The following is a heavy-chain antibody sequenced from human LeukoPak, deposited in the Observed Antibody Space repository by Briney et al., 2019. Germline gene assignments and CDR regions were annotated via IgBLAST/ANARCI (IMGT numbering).Heavy chain of an antibody. CDR2: ISWNSGSI. CDR3: AKEYSSGWYLWFDP. Sequence: PGGSLRLSCAASGFTFDDYAMHWVRQAPGKGLEWVSGISWNSGSIGYADSVKGRFTISRDNAKNSLYLQMNSLRAEDTALYYCAKEYSSGWYLWFDPWGQGTLVTVSS. V-gene: IGHV3-9*01. J-gene: IGHJ5*02. D-gene: IGHD6-19*01. CDR1: GFTFDDYA.